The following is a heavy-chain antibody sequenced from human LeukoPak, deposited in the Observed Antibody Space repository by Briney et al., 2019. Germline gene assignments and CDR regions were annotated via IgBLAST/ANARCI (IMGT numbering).Heavy chain of an antibody. CDR1: GFTFRTFA. V-gene: IGHV3-23*01. CDR2: IGGGDT. CDR3: AKDGQAFNSMYDYFDS. Sequence: GGSLRLSCSTSGFTFRTFAMSWVRQAPGKGLEWVSSIGGGDTYYADSVKGRFIISRDDSRSTVDLQMSSLRAEDTAVYYCAKDGQAFNSMYDYFDSWGPGTLVTVSP. D-gene: IGHD2-8*01. J-gene: IGHJ4*02.